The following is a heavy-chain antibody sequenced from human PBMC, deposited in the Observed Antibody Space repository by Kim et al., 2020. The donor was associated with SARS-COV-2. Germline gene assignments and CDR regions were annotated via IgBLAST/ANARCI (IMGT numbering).Heavy chain of an antibody. J-gene: IGHJ6*02. D-gene: IGHD6-19*01. Sequence: RFTISRDHSKNTLYLQMNSLRAEDKAVYYCARDPGIAVAGTRRYYYGMDVWGQGTTVTVSS. CDR3: ARDPGIAVAGTRRYYYGMDV. V-gene: IGHV3-30*01.